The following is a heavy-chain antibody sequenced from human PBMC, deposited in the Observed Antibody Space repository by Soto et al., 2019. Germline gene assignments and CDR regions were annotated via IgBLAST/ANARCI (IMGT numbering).Heavy chain of an antibody. CDR1: GGTFSSYT. J-gene: IGHJ6*02. V-gene: IGHV1-69*08. D-gene: IGHD4-17*01. Sequence: QVQLVQSGAEVKKPGSSVKVSCKASGGTFSSYTISWVRQAPGQGLEWMGRIIPILGIANYAQKFQGRVTITADKSTSTAYRELSSLRSEDTAVYYCARDVAVTTDYYGMDVWGQGTTVTVAS. CDR2: IIPILGIA. CDR3: ARDVAVTTDYYGMDV.